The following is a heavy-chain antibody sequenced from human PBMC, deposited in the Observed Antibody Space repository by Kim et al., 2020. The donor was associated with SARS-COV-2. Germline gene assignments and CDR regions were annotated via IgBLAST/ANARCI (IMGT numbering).Heavy chain of an antibody. V-gene: IGHV4-34*01. CDR2: INHSGST. CDR1: GGSFSGYY. CDR3: ARERHDFWRGYYSWQIYY. D-gene: IGHD3-3*01. Sequence: SETLSLTCAVYGGSFSGYYWSWIRQPPGKGLEWIGEINHSGSTNYNPSLKSRVTISVDTSKNQFSLKLSSVTAADTAVYYCARERHDFWRGYYSWQIYY. J-gene: IGHJ6*01.